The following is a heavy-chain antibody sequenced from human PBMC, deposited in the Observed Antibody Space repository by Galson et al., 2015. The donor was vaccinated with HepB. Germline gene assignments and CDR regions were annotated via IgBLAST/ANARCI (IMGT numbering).Heavy chain of an antibody. Sequence: FSGYXMHWVRQPPGKGLVWVXXIXNDGTVTSYADAVKGRFTISRDNAKNTLYLQMXXLRVEDTAXYYCAKSDWLDXLGSGALVPLHS. CDR2: IXNDGTVT. CDR1: FSGYX. J-gene: IGHJ5*01. V-gene: IGHV3-74*01. CDR3: AKSDWLDX.